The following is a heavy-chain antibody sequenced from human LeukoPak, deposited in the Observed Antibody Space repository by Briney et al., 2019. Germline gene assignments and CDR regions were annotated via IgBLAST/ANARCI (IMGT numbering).Heavy chain of an antibody. J-gene: IGHJ4*02. D-gene: IGHD1-26*01. Sequence: GGSLRLSCAASGFTFSINVMHWVRQAPGKGLEWVALLSYDGSNKYYADSVKGRFTISRDNSKNTLFLQMNSLKAEDTAVYYCARGPISGATTFPFDYWGQGTLVTVSS. CDR1: GFTFSINV. V-gene: IGHV3-30*04. CDR2: LSYDGSNK. CDR3: ARGPISGATTFPFDY.